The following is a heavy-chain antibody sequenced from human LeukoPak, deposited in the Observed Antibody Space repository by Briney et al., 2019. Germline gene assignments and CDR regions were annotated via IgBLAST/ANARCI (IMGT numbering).Heavy chain of an antibody. CDR3: ARNRSPRSPFDY. J-gene: IGHJ4*02. CDR1: CGSLSGYY. Sequence: NPSETLSLTCPVYCGSLSGYYWDWIRQPPGKGLGWNGEINHSGSPNYNPSLKNRVTISVDTSKYQFNLKLSSVTAAGTAVYYCARNRSPRSPFDYWGQGTLVTVS. CDR2: INHSGSP. V-gene: IGHV4-34*01. D-gene: IGHD3-16*02.